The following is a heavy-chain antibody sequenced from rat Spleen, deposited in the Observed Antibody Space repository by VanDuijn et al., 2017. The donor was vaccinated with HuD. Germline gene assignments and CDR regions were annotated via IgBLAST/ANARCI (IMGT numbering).Heavy chain of an antibody. CDR3: ARHGITTSGWFAY. CDR2: ISYVGSST. CDR1: GFTFSDYY. J-gene: IGHJ3*01. Sequence: EVQLVESDGGLVQPGRSLKLSCAASGFTFSDYYMAWVRQAPTKGLEWVATISYVGSSTYYRDSVKGRFTISRDNAKSTLYLQMDSLRSEDTATYYCARHGITTSGWFAYWGQGTLVTVSS. D-gene: IGHD1-10*01. V-gene: IGHV5-29*01.